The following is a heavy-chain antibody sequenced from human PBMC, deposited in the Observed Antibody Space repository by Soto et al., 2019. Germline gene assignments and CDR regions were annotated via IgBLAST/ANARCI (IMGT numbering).Heavy chain of an antibody. V-gene: IGHV3-23*01. D-gene: IGHD6-19*01. J-gene: IGHJ3*02. CDR3: AKTTDGWFSAFEI. CDR1: GFVISSYA. Sequence: EVQLLESGGGLVQPGGSLRLSFAASGFVISSYAMSWVRQAPGKGLEWVSAISGSGTTAYYADSVKGRFIFSRDNPKNTMYLQMNSLRAEDTAVYFCAKTTDGWFSAFEIWGQGTVVTVSS. CDR2: ISGSGTTA.